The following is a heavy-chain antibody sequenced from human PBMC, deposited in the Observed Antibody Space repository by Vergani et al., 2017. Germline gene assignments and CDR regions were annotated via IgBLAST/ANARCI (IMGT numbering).Heavy chain of an antibody. V-gene: IGHV3-7*01. CDR3: ARDTRGYYDQVNYGMDV. Sequence: EVQLVESGGGLVQPGGSLRLSCAASGFTFSSYWMSWVRQAPGKGLEWVANIKQDGSEKYYVDSVKGRFTISRDNAKNSLYLQMNSLRAEDTAVYYCARDTRGYYDQVNYGMDVWGQGTTVTVSS. J-gene: IGHJ6*02. CDR1: GFTFSSYW. D-gene: IGHD3-22*01. CDR2: IKQDGSEK.